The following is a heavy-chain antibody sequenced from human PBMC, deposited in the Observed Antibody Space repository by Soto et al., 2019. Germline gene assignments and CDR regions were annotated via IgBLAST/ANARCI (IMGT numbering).Heavy chain of an antibody. D-gene: IGHD5-18*01. J-gene: IGHJ4*01. CDR2: MYYSGST. Sequence: PSETLSLTCTVSGASISSTSYYWGWIRQPPGKGLEWIGSMYYSGSTYYNPPLKCRVTISVDTSKNPFSLKLSSVTAADTAVYYCARHVDTFSYPYHFDYCGHGTLVPVAS. CDR3: ARHVDTFSYPYHFDY. V-gene: IGHV4-39*01. CDR1: GASISSTSYY.